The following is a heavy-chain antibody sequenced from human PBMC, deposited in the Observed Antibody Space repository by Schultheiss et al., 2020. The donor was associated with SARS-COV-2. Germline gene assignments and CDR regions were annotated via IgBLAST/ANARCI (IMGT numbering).Heavy chain of an antibody. CDR2: IFRGGTT. Sequence: GESLKISCAASGFTFSTYAMHWVRQAPGKGLEWVSVIFRGGTTYYADSVKGRFIISRDKSKNTVFLQMNSLRAEDTAVYYCARGMVVAATRGFDYWGQGTLVTVSS. D-gene: IGHD2-15*01. J-gene: IGHJ4*02. CDR1: GFTFSTYA. CDR3: ARGMVVAATRGFDY. V-gene: IGHV3-NL1*01.